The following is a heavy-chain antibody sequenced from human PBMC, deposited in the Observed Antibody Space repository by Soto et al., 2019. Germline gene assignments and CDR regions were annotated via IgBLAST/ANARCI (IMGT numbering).Heavy chain of an antibody. Sequence: ASVKVSCKASGGTFSSYAISWVRQAPGQGLEWMGGIIPIFGTASYAQKFQGRVTITADESTSTAYMELSSLRSEDTAVYYCARIRISSSPKVGVYYYYGMDVWGQGTTVTVSS. J-gene: IGHJ6*02. CDR1: GGTFSSYA. CDR2: IIPIFGTA. D-gene: IGHD6-13*01. V-gene: IGHV1-69*13. CDR3: ARIRISSSPKVGVYYYYGMDV.